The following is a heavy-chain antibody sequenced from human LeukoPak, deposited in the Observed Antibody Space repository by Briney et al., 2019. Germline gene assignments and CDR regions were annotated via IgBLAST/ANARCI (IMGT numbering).Heavy chain of an antibody. CDR2: ISSSDGST. CDR1: GFTFNLYA. D-gene: IGHD7-27*01. Sequence: GGSLRLSCIASGFTFNLYAMHWVRQAPGKGLEYVSAISSSDGSTYYADSVKGRFTISRDNSKNTLYLPMGSLRPEDTAVYYCARDLGDASDIWGQGTMVTVSS. CDR3: ARDLGDASDI. J-gene: IGHJ3*02. V-gene: IGHV3-64*02.